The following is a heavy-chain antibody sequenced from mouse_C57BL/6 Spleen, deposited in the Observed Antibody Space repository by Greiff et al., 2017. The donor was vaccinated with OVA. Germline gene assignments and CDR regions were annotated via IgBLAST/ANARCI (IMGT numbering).Heavy chain of an antibody. J-gene: IGHJ2*01. CDR3: ARNTHYYGSSYALDY. V-gene: IGHV2-2*01. D-gene: IGHD1-1*01. Sequence: VKLVESGPGLVQPSQSLSITCTVSGFSLTSYGVHWVRQSPGKGLEWLGVIWSGGSTDYNAAFISRLSISKDNSKSQVFFKMNSLQADDTAIYYCARNTHYYGSSYALDYWGQGTTLTVSS. CDR2: IWSGGST. CDR1: GFSLTSYG.